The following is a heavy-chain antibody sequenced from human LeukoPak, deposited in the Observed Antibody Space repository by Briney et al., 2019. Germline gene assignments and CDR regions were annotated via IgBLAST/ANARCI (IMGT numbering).Heavy chain of an antibody. V-gene: IGHV4-34*01. D-gene: IGHD3-16*01. CDR1: GGSFSDYY. J-gene: IGHJ5*02. CDR3: ARHYGP. CDR2: IYDSGST. Sequence: PSETLSLTCAVFGGSFSDYYWTWIRQPPGKGLEWIGSIYDSGSTYYNPSLKSRVTISVDTSKNQFSLKLNSVTAADTAVYYCARHYGPWGQGTLVTVSS.